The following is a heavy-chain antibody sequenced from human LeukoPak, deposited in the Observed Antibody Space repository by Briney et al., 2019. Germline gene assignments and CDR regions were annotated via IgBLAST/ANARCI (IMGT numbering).Heavy chain of an antibody. Sequence: SETLSLTCSVSGASVSSLHWNWIRQSPGKGLEWIGNIYSPGTTKYNPPLKSRVTLSLDTSKNQFSLRLTSVTAADTAVYFCTKGYYEPFDSWGQGILVTVSS. J-gene: IGHJ4*02. CDR2: IYSPGTT. D-gene: IGHD3-16*01. CDR3: TKGYYEPFDS. CDR1: GASVSSLH. V-gene: IGHV4-59*02.